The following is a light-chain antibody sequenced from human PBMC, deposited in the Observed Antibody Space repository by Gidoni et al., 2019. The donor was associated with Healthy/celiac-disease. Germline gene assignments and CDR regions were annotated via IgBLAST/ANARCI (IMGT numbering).Light chain of an antibody. V-gene: IGKV1-5*03. CDR3: QQYNSYPLT. CDR2: KAS. CDR1: QSSSSW. Sequence: DIQMTQSPSTLSASVGDRVTITCRASQSSSSWLAWYQQKPGKAPKLLIYKASSLESGVPSRFSGSGSGTEFTLTISRLQPDDFATYYCQQYNSYPLTFGGGTKVEIK. J-gene: IGKJ4*01.